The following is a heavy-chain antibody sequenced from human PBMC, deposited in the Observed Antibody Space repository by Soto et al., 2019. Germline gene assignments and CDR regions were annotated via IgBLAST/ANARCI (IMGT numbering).Heavy chain of an antibody. J-gene: IGHJ4*02. CDR1: GFTFSSYW. V-gene: IGHV3-7*03. CDR2: IKQDGSEK. D-gene: IGHD2-8*01. Sequence: QPGGSLRLSCAASGFTFSSYWMSWVRQAPGKGLEWVANIKQDGSEKYYVDSVKGRFTISRDNAKNSLYLQMNSLRAEDTAVYYCARERSALMVRGYFDYWGQGTLVTVSS. CDR3: ARERSALMVRGYFDY.